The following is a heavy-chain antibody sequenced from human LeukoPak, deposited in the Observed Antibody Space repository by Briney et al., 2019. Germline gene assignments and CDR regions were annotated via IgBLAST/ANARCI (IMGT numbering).Heavy chain of an antibody. CDR2: INPNSGGT. CDR1: VYTFTVYY. J-gene: IGHJ5*02. D-gene: IGHD1-26*01. CDR3: ARDRVNRLRVGATNAWFDH. Sequence: GASVTVSYKASVYTFTVYYMHWVRQAPGQGLEGRGWINPNSGGTNYAQKFQGRVTMTRDTSISTAYMELSRLRSDDTAVYYCARDRVNRLRVGATNAWFDHWGQGTLVTVSS. V-gene: IGHV1-2*02.